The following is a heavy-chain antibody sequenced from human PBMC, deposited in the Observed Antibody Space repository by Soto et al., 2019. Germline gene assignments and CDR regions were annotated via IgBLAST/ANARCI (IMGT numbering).Heavy chain of an antibody. CDR1: GGTFSSYA. CDR3: ARGPSIRLGELSANDYFDY. Sequence: GASVKVSCKASGGTFSSYAISWVRQAPGQGLEWMGGIIPIFGTANYAQKFQGRVTITADESTSTAYMELSSLRSEDTAVYYCARGPSIRLGELSANDYFDYWGQGTLVTVS. D-gene: IGHD3-16*02. J-gene: IGHJ4*02. V-gene: IGHV1-69*13. CDR2: IIPIFGTA.